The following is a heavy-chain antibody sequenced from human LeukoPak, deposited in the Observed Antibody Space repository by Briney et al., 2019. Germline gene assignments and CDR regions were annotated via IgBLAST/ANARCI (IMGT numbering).Heavy chain of an antibody. V-gene: IGHV1-18*01. CDR1: GFTFSTYG. Sequence: ASVKVSCKASGFTFSTYGISWVRQAPGQGLEWMGWISAYNGHTNYAQKFQGRVTMTTDTSTSTAYMELTSLTSDDTAVYYCARDKDLGAVAGTFDYWGQGTLVTVSS. CDR2: ISAYNGHT. J-gene: IGHJ4*02. D-gene: IGHD6-19*01. CDR3: ARDKDLGAVAGTFDY.